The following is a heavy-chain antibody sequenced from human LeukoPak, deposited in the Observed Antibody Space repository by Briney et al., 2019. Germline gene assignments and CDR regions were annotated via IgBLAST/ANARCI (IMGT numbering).Heavy chain of an antibody. D-gene: IGHD3-10*01. Sequence: GESLQISCHGSGYSFTSYWIGWVRQMPGKGLEWMGIIYPDDSDTRYSPSFQGQVTISADKSISTAYFQWSSLKASDTAMYYCARPSYYGSGKIDYWGQGTLVTVSS. V-gene: IGHV5-51*01. CDR1: GYSFTSYW. CDR3: ARPSYYGSGKIDY. CDR2: IYPDDSDT. J-gene: IGHJ4*02.